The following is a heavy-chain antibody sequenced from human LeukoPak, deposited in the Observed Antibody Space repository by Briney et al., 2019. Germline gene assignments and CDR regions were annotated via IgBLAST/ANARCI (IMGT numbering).Heavy chain of an antibody. CDR1: GYTFTDYY. D-gene: IGHD1-7*01. J-gene: IGHJ6*02. Sequence: WASLKVSCTASGYTFTDYYIHWMRQAPGPGLEWMGWINPNSGDTKYAQKFRGTVTMTRDTSISTAYMELSSLRADDTAVYFCAREGDSINAGSVNYRGGMDVWGQGTTVTVSS. V-gene: IGHV1-2*02. CDR3: AREGDSINAGSVNYRGGMDV. CDR2: INPNSGDT.